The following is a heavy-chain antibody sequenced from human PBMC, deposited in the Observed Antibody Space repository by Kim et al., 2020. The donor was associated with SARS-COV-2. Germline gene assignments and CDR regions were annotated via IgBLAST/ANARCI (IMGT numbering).Heavy chain of an antibody. D-gene: IGHD4-17*01. J-gene: IGHJ6*02. CDR3: ARLTTVLTLGGGYYYGMDV. Sequence: KSRVTISVDTSKNQFSLKLSSVTAADTAVYYCARLTTVLTLGGGYYYGMDVWGQGTTVTVSS. V-gene: IGHV4-61*07.